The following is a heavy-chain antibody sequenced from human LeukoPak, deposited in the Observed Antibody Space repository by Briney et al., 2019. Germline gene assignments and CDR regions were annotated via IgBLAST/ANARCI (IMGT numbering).Heavy chain of an antibody. CDR3: ARVETVMADYFDL. CDR2: IRSDGRST. V-gene: IGHV3-74*01. Sequence: GRSLRLSCAASGFTFSDNWMHWVRQAPGKWLVWVSFIRSDGRSTIYADSVKGRYTISRHNTRNTLYLQMNSLRAEHTAVYYCARVETVMADYFDLWGQGTLVTVSS. D-gene: IGHD5-18*01. CDR1: GFTFSDNW. J-gene: IGHJ4*02.